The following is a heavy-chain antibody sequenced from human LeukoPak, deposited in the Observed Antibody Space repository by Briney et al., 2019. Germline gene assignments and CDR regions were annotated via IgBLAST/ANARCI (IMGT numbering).Heavy chain of an antibody. CDR1: GFPFSRYG. D-gene: IGHD3-10*01. V-gene: IGHV3-23*01. CDR3: VRSGVVTFIRGVTPEY. J-gene: IGHJ4*02. CDR2: ISGSGTP. Sequence: PGGSLRLPCAPSGFPFSRYGMSWLRHAPGKALEWVSGISGSGTPYHPDSAKGRFTISKDTSKTTLFLQMNSLTVGDTAVYYCVRSGVVTFIRGVTPEYWGQGTVVTVSS.